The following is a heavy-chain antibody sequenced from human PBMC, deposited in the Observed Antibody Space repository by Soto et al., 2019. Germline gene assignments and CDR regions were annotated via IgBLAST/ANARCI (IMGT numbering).Heavy chain of an antibody. CDR2: ILYSGTT. V-gene: IGHV4-59*01. D-gene: IGHD2-15*01. J-gene: IGHJ4*02. CDR1: GGSISGYY. Sequence: SETLSLTCTVSGGSISGYYWSCIRQPPGKGLEWVGYILYSGTTNYNPSLQRRLTISVDTSKNQFSLTLSSVTAADTAVYYSAKGGGRGLPGGAYFDSWGLGALVTGSS. CDR3: AKGGGRGLPGGAYFDS.